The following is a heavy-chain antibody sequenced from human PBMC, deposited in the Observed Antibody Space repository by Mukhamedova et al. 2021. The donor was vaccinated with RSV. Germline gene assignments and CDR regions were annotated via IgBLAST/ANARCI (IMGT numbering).Heavy chain of an antibody. J-gene: IGHJ4*02. CDR3: ARFIAAPDY. Sequence: GKGLEWMGIIYPGDSDTRYSPFFQGQVTISADKSISTAYLQWSSLKASDTAMYYCARFIAAPDYWGQGTLVTVSS. V-gene: IGHV5-51*01. CDR2: IYPGDSDT. D-gene: IGHD6-13*01.